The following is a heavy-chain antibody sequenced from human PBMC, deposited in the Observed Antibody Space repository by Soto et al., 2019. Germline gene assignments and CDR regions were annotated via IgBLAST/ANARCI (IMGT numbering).Heavy chain of an antibody. Sequence: ASVKVSCKASGYTFTGYYMHWVRQAPGQGLEWMGWINPNSGGTNYAKKFQGWVTMTRDTSISTAYMELSRLRSDDTAVYYCARGFRIALGAFDIWGQGTMVTVSS. CDR3: ARGFRIALGAFDI. CDR2: INPNSGGT. J-gene: IGHJ3*02. CDR1: GYTFTGYY. V-gene: IGHV1-2*04. D-gene: IGHD6-13*01.